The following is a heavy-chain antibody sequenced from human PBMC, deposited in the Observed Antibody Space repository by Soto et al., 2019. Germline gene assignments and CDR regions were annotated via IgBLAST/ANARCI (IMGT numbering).Heavy chain of an antibody. J-gene: IGHJ4*02. CDR1: GFTFSSYW. CDR2: INSDGSSK. V-gene: IGHV3-74*01. D-gene: IGHD6-19*01. CDR3: AKDGRAVAGTNFDY. Sequence: GGSLRLSCAASGFTFSSYWMHWVRQAPGKGLVWVSRINSDGSSKCYADSVKGRFTISRDNAKNTLYLQMNSLRAEDTAVYYCAKDGRAVAGTNFDYWGQGTLVTVSS.